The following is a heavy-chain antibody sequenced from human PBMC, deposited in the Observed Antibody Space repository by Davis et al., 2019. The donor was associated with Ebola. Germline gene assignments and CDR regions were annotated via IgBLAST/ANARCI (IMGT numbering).Heavy chain of an antibody. J-gene: IGHJ6*02. CDR1: GFSLRTSGMC. D-gene: IGHD6-19*01. Sequence: SGPTLAKPTQTLTLTCTFSGFSLRTSGMCVSWIRQPPGKALEWLARIDCDDDKYYSTSLKTRPTTPKDTSKNQVILTMTNMDPVDTATYYCARAPGYSSGWPITNYDNYGMDVWGQGTTVTVSS. V-gene: IGHV2-70*11. CDR2: IDCDDDK. CDR3: ARAPGYSSGWPITNYDNYGMDV.